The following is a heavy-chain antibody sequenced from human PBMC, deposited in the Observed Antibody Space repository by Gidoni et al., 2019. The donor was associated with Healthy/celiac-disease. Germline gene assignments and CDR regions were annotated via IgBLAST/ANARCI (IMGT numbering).Heavy chain of an antibody. Sequence: EVQLVESGGGLVKPARPLRLSCAAPGFTSSTYSMNWVSQAPGKGLEWVSSISSSSSYIYYTDSVKGRFTISRDNAKNSLYLQMNSLRAEDTAVYYCARVGPPLRYKYSGYDSPSDYWGQGTLVTVSS. J-gene: IGHJ4*02. CDR3: ARVGPPLRYKYSGYDSPSDY. D-gene: IGHD5-12*01. V-gene: IGHV3-21*01. CDR2: ISSSSSYI. CDR1: GFTSSTYS.